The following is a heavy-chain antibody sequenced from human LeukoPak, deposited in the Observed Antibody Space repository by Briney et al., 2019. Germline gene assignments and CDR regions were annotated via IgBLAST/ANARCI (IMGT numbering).Heavy chain of an antibody. V-gene: IGHV3-11*04. CDR3: ARDGNQRWASDY. J-gene: IGHJ4*02. CDR1: GFTFSDHY. CDR2: VSTSGSTT. D-gene: IGHD1-14*01. Sequence: GGSLRLSCAASGFTFSDHYMSWIRQAPGKGLEWVSYVSTSGSTTYYADSVKGRFTISRDNAKNLLYLQMNSLRAEDTAVYYCARDGNQRWASDYWGQGTLVTVSS.